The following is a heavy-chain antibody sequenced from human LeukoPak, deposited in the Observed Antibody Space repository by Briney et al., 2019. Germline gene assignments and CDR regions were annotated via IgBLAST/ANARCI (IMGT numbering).Heavy chain of an antibody. CDR1: GFTFSSYW. CDR3: ARDRWGYSYGGD. J-gene: IGHJ4*02. V-gene: IGHV3-7*01. D-gene: IGHD5-18*01. CDR2: IKEDGSQK. Sequence: GGSLRLSCAASGFTFSSYWTSWARQAPGKGLEWVANIKEDGSQKYYVDSVKGRFTISRDNAKNSLYLQMNSLRAEDAAVYYCARDRWGYSYGGDWGQGTLVTVSS.